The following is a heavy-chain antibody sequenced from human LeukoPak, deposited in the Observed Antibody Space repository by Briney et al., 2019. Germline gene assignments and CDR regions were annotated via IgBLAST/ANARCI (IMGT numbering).Heavy chain of an antibody. J-gene: IGHJ4*02. CDR1: GGSFSGYY. CDR3: TVVVPAARIFDY. Sequence: TPSETLSLTCAVYGGSFSGYYWSWIRQPPGKGLEWIGEINHSGSTNYNPSLKSRVTISVDTSKNQFSLKLSSVTAADTAVYYCTVVVPAARIFDYWGQGTLATVSS. D-gene: IGHD2-2*01. CDR2: INHSGST. V-gene: IGHV4-34*01.